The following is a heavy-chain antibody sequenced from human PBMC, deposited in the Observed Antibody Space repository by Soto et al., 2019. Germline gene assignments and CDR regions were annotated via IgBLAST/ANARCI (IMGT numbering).Heavy chain of an antibody. J-gene: IGHJ6*03. CDR1: GYTFTSYA. CDR2: INAGNGNT. Sequence: ASVKVSCKASGYTFTSYAMHWVRQAPGQRLEWMGWINAGNGNTKYSQKFQGRVTITRDTSASTAYMELSSLRSEDTAVYYCARDFATVTTYPYYYYMDVWGKGTTVTVSS. D-gene: IGHD4-17*01. V-gene: IGHV1-3*01. CDR3: ARDFATVTTYPYYYYMDV.